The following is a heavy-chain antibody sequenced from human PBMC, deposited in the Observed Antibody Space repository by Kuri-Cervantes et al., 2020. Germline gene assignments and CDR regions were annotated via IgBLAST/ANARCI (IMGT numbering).Heavy chain of an antibody. CDR3: AKGGYYGGNPEQDAFDI. J-gene: IGHJ3*02. D-gene: IGHD4-23*01. V-gene: IGHV3-43*01. Sequence: GGSLRLSCKGSGYIFDDYTMHWVRQAPGKGLEWVSLISWDGGSTYYADSVKGRFTISRDNSRNSLYLQMNSLRTEDTALYYCAKGGYYGGNPEQDAFDIWGQGTMVTVSS. CDR1: GYIFDDYT. CDR2: ISWDGGST.